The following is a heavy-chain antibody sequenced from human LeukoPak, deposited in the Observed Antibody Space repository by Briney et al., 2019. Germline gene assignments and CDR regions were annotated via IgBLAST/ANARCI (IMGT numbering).Heavy chain of an antibody. Sequence: SETLSLTCTVSGGSMSRYYWSWIRQPPGKGLEWIGYIHHTGSISYNPSLKNIVTISIGTSENQFSLKLTSVTADDTAVYYCARGERTFNMVGGVISRFDSWGLGTLVSVSA. CDR2: IHHTGSI. J-gene: IGHJ4*02. CDR1: GGSMSRYY. CDR3: ARGERTFNMVGGVISRFDS. D-gene: IGHD3-10*01. V-gene: IGHV4-59*01.